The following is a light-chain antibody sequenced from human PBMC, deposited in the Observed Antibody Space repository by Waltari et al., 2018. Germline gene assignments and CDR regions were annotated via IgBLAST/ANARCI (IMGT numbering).Light chain of an antibody. J-gene: IGKJ1*01. V-gene: IGKV3-15*01. CDR3: QQHNDWPPWT. CDR1: QNVNSN. CDR2: GAS. Sequence: EIIMTQSPATLSLSPGERATLSCRASQNVNSNLAWYQQKPGQAPRLFIDGASIRATGIPARFSGSVSGTQFTLTINSLQSEDSAVYFCQQHNDWPPWTFGQGTKVELK.